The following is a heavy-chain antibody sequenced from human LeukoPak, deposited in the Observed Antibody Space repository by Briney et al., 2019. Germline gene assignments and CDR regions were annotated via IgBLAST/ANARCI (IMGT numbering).Heavy chain of an antibody. Sequence: PSETLSLTCSVSGGSVSSFYWSWIRQSPGKGLEWIGYISHKGITSYNPSLESRLTISLDTSKNQFSLKLKSLTAADTAVYFCAKDGAGGEMTTPTGYFDIWDRGTLVTVSS. CDR2: ISHKGIT. D-gene: IGHD5-24*01. V-gene: IGHV4-59*02. CDR3: AKDGAGGEMTTPTGYFDI. CDR1: GGSVSSFY. J-gene: IGHJ2*01.